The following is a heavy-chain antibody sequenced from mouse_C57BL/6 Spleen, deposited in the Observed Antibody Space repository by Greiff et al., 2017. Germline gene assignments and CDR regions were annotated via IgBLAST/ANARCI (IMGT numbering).Heavy chain of an antibody. CDR2: INPYNGDT. V-gene: IGHV1-37*01. J-gene: IGHJ4*01. Sequence: EVQLVESGPELVKPGASVKISCKASGYSFTGYFMNWVKQSHGKSLEWIGRINPYNGDTFYNQKFKGKATLTVDKSSSTAHMELLSLTSEDFAVYYCARIGDGSSYDYYAMDYWGQGTSVTVSS. CDR3: ARIGDGSSYDYYAMDY. D-gene: IGHD1-1*01. CDR1: GYSFTGYF.